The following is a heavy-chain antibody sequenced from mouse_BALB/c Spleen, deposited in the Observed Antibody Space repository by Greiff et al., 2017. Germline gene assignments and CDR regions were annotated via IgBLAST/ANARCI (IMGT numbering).Heavy chain of an antibody. Sequence: VQLQQSGAELAKPGASVKMSCKASGYTFTSYWMHWVKQRPGQGLEWIGYINPSTGYTEYNQKFKDKATLTADKSSSTAYIQLSSLTSEDSAVYYCARYYYGSSGAMDYWGQGTSVTVSS. J-gene: IGHJ4*01. CDR2: INPSTGYT. CDR1: GYTFTSYW. V-gene: IGHV1-7*01. D-gene: IGHD1-1*01. CDR3: ARYYYGSSGAMDY.